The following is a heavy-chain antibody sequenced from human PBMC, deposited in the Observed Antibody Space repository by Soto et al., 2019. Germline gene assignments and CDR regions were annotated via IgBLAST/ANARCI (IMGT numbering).Heavy chain of an antibody. D-gene: IGHD3-3*01. CDR3: PRSRFLEWLRLGPGDFDI. CDR1: GGSISSYY. J-gene: IGHJ3*02. V-gene: IGHV4-4*07. CDR2: IYTSGST. Sequence: PSETLSLTCTVSGGSISSYYWSWIRQPAGKGLEWIGRIYTSGSTNYNPSLKSRVTMSVDTSKNQFSLKLSSVTAADTAVYYCPRSRFLEWLRLGPGDFDIWGQGTMVTVSS.